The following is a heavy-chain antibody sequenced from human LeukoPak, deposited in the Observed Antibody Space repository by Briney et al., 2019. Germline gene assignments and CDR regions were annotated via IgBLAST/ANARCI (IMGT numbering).Heavy chain of an antibody. D-gene: IGHD2-21*02. V-gene: IGHV4-30-4*01. J-gene: IGHJ4*02. Sequence: SETLSLTCNVSGGSISSGDKYWSWIRQPPGKGLEWIGYIYYSGSTYYNPSLKSRLTISVDTSENQFSLHLASVTAADTAVYFCARVTRWAGLDFWGQGTLVTVSS. CDR1: GGSISSGDKY. CDR2: IYYSGST. CDR3: ARVTRWAGLDF.